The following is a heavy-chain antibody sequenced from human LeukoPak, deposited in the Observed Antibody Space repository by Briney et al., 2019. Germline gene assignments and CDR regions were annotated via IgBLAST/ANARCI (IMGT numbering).Heavy chain of an antibody. CDR2: ISYDGSNK. J-gene: IGHJ4*02. V-gene: IGHV3-30*03. CDR1: GFTFSSYG. Sequence: GRSLRLSCAASGFTFSSYGMHWVRQAPGKGLEWVAVISYDGSNKYYADSVKGRFTISRDNSKNTLYLQMNSLRAEDTAVYYCARDHRVRFGELPNDYWGQGTLVTVSS. D-gene: IGHD3-10*01. CDR3: ARDHRVRFGELPNDY.